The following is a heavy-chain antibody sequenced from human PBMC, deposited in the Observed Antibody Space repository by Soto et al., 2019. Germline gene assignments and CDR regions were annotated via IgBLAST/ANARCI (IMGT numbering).Heavy chain of an antibody. J-gene: IGHJ5*02. CDR1: GGSISSGGYY. D-gene: IGHD6-19*01. Sequence: SETLSLTCTVSGGSISSGGYYWSWIRQPPGKGLEWIGEINHSGSTNYNPSLKSRVTISVDTSKNQFSLKLSSVTAADTAVYYCARGGRYSSGRNQNWFDPWGQGTLVTVSS. CDR2: INHSGST. V-gene: IGHV4-39*07. CDR3: ARGGRYSSGRNQNWFDP.